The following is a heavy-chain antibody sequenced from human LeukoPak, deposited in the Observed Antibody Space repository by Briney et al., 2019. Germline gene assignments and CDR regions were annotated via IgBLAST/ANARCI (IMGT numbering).Heavy chain of an antibody. CDR2: INHSGST. V-gene: IGHV4-34*01. CDR3: ARTDYGDYVPRKYFQH. Sequence: SETLSLTCAVYGGSFSGYYWSWIRQPPGKGLEWIGEINHSGSTNYNPSLKSRVTISVDTSKNQFSLKLSSVTAADTAVYYCARTDYGDYVPRKYFQHWGQGTLVTVSS. CDR1: GGSFSGYY. J-gene: IGHJ1*01. D-gene: IGHD4-17*01.